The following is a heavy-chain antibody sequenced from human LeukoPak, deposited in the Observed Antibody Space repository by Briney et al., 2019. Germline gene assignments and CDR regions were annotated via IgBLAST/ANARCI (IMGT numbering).Heavy chain of an antibody. CDR1: GYTLTELS. Sequence: ASVKVSCKVSGYTLTELSMHWVRQAPGKWLEWMGGFNPEDGETIYAQRFQGRVTMTEDTSTDTAYMELSSLRSDDTAVYYCATDPVGYCSANGCYSVDYWGQGTLVTVSS. CDR2: FNPEDGET. CDR3: ATDPVGYCSANGCYSVDY. V-gene: IGHV1-24*01. D-gene: IGHD2-15*01. J-gene: IGHJ4*02.